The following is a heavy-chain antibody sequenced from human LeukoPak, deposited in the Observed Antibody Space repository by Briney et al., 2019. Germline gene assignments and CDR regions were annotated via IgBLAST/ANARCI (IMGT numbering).Heavy chain of an antibody. V-gene: IGHV4-34*01. Sequence: SETLSLTCAVDGGSFSGYYWSWIRQPPGKGLEWIGEINHSGSTNYNPSLKSRVTISVDTSKNQFSLKLSSVTAADTAVYYCARVRKVAYYDFWSGLNHDAFDIWGQGTMVTVSS. CDR2: INHSGST. CDR3: ARVRKVAYYDFWSGLNHDAFDI. D-gene: IGHD3-3*01. CDR1: GGSFSGYY. J-gene: IGHJ3*02.